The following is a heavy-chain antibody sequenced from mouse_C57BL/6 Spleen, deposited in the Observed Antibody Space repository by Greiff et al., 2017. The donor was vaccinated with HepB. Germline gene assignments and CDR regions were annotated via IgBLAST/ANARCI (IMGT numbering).Heavy chain of an antibody. J-gene: IGHJ4*01. CDR2: IYPGSGNT. CDR1: GYTFTSYW. CDR3: AREDWDRAMDY. D-gene: IGHD4-1*01. V-gene: IGHV1-55*01. Sequence: QVQLQQPGAELVKPGASVKMSCKASGYTFTSYWITWVKQRPGQGLEWIGDIYPGSGNTYYNEKFKGKATLTADKSSSTAYMELRSLTSEDSAVYFCAREDWDRAMDYWGQGTSVTVSS.